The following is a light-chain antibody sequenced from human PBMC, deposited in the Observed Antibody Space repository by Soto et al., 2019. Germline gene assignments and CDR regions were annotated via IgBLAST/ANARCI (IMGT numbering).Light chain of an antibody. CDR2: EVN. CDR3: ISFAGTNNPL. CDR1: SSDVGAYNY. V-gene: IGLV2-8*01. J-gene: IGLJ2*01. Sequence: QSALTQPPSASGSPGQSVTISCTGTSSDVGAYNYVSWYQQHPGKAPKVMIYEVNKRPSGVPDRFSGSKSGNMASLTVSGLQAEDEADYYCISFAGTNNPLFGGGTQLTVL.